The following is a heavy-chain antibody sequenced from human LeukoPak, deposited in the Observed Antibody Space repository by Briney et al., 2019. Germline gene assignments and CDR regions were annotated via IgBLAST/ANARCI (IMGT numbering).Heavy chain of an antibody. CDR3: ARDNIVVVPAAILLSSWFDP. Sequence: ASVKVSCKASGYTFTGYYMHWVRQAPGQGLEWMGWINPNSGGTNYAQKFQGRVTMTRDTSISTAYMELSRLRSDDTAVYYCARDNIVVVPAAILLSSWFDPWGQGTLVTVSS. D-gene: IGHD2-2*02. CDR2: INPNSGGT. CDR1: GYTFTGYY. V-gene: IGHV1-2*02. J-gene: IGHJ5*02.